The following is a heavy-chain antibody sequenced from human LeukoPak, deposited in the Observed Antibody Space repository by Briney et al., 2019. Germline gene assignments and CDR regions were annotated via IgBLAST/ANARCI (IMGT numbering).Heavy chain of an antibody. J-gene: IGHJ4*02. CDR1: GYTFNGYY. D-gene: IGHD6-6*01. V-gene: IGHV1-2*02. Sequence: ASVKVSCKVSGYTFNGYYMHWVRQAPGQGPECMGWINPNTGGTNYAPKFQGRVTMTRDTSISTAYMELSRLRSDDTAVYYCARVSTGGYSSSAYWGQGTLVTVSS. CDR3: ARVSTGGYSSSAY. CDR2: INPNTGGT.